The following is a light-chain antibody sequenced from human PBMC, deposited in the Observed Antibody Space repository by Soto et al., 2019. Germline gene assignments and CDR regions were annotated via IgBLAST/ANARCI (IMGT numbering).Light chain of an antibody. J-gene: IGKJ1*01. CDR1: QSISTW. V-gene: IGKV1-5*03. CDR3: QEYKEWT. Sequence: DIQMTQSPSTLSASVGDRVTITCRASQSISTWLAWYQQKPGKAPKLLIYRASSLESGVPSRFSGSGSGTEFTLTISSLQPEDSATYFCQEYKEWTFGQGTKVEIK. CDR2: RAS.